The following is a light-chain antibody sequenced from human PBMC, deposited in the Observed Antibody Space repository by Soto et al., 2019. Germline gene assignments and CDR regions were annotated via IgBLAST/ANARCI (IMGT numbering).Light chain of an antibody. CDR1: QSSSSW. CDR3: QQYNSNPLT. CDR2: DAS. V-gene: IGKV1-5*01. J-gene: IGKJ4*01. Sequence: DIQMTQSPSTLSASVGDRVTITCRASQSSSSWLAWYQQKPGKAPKLLIYDASSLESGVPSRFSGSGSGTEFTLTISSLQPDDFATYYCQQYNSNPLTFGGGTKVEIK.